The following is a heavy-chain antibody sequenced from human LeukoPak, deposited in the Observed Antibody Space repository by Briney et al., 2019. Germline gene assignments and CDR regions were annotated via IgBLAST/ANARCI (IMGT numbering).Heavy chain of an antibody. D-gene: IGHD2-2*02. J-gene: IGHJ4*02. Sequence: SETLSLTCTVSGGSISSDYWSWIRQPPGKGLEWIGYIYYSGSTNYNLSLKSRVTISVDTSKNQFSLKLSSVTAADTAVYYCARSRYPTDYWGQGTLVTVSS. CDR2: IYYSGST. CDR1: GGSISSDY. CDR3: ARSRYPTDY. V-gene: IGHV4-59*01.